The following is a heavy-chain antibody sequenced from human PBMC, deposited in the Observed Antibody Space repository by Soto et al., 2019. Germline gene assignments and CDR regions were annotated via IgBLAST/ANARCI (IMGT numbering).Heavy chain of an antibody. CDR2: IYYSGNT. CDR1: GGSVSSSSHY. CDR3: ASGSVLVVEDAIRGDYYGMDV. V-gene: IGHV4-39*01. D-gene: IGHD2-2*01. J-gene: IGHJ6*02. Sequence: ETLSLTCTVSGGSVSSSSHYWGWIRQPPGKGLEWIGSIYYSGNTYYNPSLKSRVTMSVDSSKNQFSLKLSSVTAADTAVYFCASGSVLVVEDAIRGDYYGMDVWGQGTTVTVSS.